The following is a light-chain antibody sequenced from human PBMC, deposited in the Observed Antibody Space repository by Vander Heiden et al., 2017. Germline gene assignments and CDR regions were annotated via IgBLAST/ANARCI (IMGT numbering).Light chain of an antibody. V-gene: IGKV3-15*01. CDR2: GAS. CDR1: QSVSSN. Sequence: EIVMTQSPATLSVSPGERATLSCRASQSVSSNLAWYQQKPGQAPRLLIYGASTRATGIPARFSGSASGTEFTLTISSLQSEDFAVYYCQQYNNWPPRWTFGQGTKVEIK. J-gene: IGKJ1*01. CDR3: QQYNNWPPRWT.